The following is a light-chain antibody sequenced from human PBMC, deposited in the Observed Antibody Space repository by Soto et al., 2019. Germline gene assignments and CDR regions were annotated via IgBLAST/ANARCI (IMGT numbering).Light chain of an antibody. CDR2: GAS. CDR1: QTVRSSF. CDR3: QHYGRSSWT. J-gene: IGKJ1*01. Sequence: IELTQSPGTLSLSPGERVTLSCRASQTVRSSFVAWYQQKPGQAPRLLIYGASTRATGIPDRFSGSGSGKDFTLTISSLEPEDLAVYYCQHYGRSSWTFGQGTKVAIK. V-gene: IGKV3-20*01.